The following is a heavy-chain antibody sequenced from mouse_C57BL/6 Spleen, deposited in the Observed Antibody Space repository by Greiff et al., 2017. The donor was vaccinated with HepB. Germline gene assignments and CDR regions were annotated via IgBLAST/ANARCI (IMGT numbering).Heavy chain of an antibody. CDR3: AREGRD. CDR2: IDPSDSYT. J-gene: IGHJ4*01. V-gene: IGHV1-69*01. Sequence: VQLQQSGAELVMPGASVKLSCKASGYTFTSYWMHWVKQRPGQGLEWIGEIDPSDSYTNYNQKFKGKSTLTVDNSSSTAYMQLSSLTSEDSAVYYCAREGRDWGQGTSVTVSS. CDR1: GYTFTSYW.